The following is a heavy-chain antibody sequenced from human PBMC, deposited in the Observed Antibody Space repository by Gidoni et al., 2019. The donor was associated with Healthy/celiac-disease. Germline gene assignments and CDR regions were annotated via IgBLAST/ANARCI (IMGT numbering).Heavy chain of an antibody. V-gene: IGHV3-53*01. CDR3: ASYGLAKYFQH. D-gene: IGHD4-17*01. J-gene: IGHJ1*01. Sequence: EVQLVESGGGLIQPGWSLRLTCAASGFTVSSNYMSWVRQAPGKGLEWVSVIYSGGSTYYADSVKGRFTISRDNSKNTLYLQMNSLRAEDTAVYYCASYGLAKYFQHWGQGTLVTVSS. CDR1: GFTVSSNY. CDR2: IYSGGST.